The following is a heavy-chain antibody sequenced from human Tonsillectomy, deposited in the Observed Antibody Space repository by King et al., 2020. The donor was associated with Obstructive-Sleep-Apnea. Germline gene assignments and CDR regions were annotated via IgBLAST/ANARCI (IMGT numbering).Heavy chain of an antibody. CDR3: ARDGGSYYDSNGLDV. D-gene: IGHD1-26*01. CDR1: GFILSRND. CDR2: IDTADYT. J-gene: IGHJ6*02. Sequence: VQLVESGGGLVQPGGSLRLSCEVSGFILSRNDMHWVRQVTGKGLEWVSAIDTADYTYYSDSVKGRFTISRENAKNSLYLQMNSLRAGDTAVYYCARDGGSYYDSNGLDVWGQGTTVTVSS. V-gene: IGHV3-13*01.